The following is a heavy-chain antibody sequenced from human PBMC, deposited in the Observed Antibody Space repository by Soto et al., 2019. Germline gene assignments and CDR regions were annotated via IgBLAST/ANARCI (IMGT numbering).Heavy chain of an antibody. CDR3: ARRYGGNFDY. V-gene: IGHV4-61*08. D-gene: IGHD1-26*01. CDR1: GGSIRSGDYY. CDR2: IYYSGST. Sequence: PSETLSLTCTVSGGSIRSGDYYWSWIRQPPGKGLESIGYIYYSGSTNYNPSLKSRVTISVDTSKNQFSLKLSSVTAADTAVYYCARRYGGNFDYWGQGTLVNAPQ. J-gene: IGHJ4*02.